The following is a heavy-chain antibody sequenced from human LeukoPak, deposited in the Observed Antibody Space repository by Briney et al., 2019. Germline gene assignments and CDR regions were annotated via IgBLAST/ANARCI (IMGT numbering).Heavy chain of an antibody. J-gene: IGHJ4*02. CDR1: GYTFTSYA. D-gene: IGHD4-17*01. V-gene: IGHV1-18*01. CDR3: ARPSYGDYGDY. CDR2: ISAYNGNT. Sequence: ASVKVSCKASGYTFTSYAMHWVRQAPGQGLEWMGWISAYNGNTNYAQKLQGRVTMTTDTSTSTAYMELRSLRSDDTAVYYCARPSYGDYGDYWGQGTLVTVSS.